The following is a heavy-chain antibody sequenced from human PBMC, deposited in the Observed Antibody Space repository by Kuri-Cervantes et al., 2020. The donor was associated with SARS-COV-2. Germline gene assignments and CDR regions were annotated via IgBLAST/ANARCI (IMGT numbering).Heavy chain of an antibody. V-gene: IGHV3-33*03. CDR1: GFTFSSYG. CDR3: ASRYYGSGSYNYFDY. Sequence: GESLKISCAASGFTFSSYGMHWVRQAPGKGLEWVAVIWYDGSNKYYADSVKRRFTISRDNAKNSLYLQMNSLRAEDTAFYYCASRYYGSGSYNYFDYWGQGTLVTVSS. CDR2: IWYDGSNK. D-gene: IGHD3-10*01. J-gene: IGHJ4*02.